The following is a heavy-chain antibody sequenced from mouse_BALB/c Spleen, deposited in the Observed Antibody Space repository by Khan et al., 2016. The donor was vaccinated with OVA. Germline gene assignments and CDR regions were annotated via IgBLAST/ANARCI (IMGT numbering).Heavy chain of an antibody. Sequence: EVELVESGPELVKPGASVKMSCKASGYTFTNYVLHWVKQKPGQGLEWIGYINPYNGGTKYNEKFKGKATLASDRSPITAYMELSSLTSEDSAVYYCARGNWQSYYFDYWGQGTTLTLSS. V-gene: IGHV1S136*01. J-gene: IGHJ2*01. CDR2: INPYNGGT. CDR1: GYTFTNYV. D-gene: IGHD4-1*01. CDR3: ARGNWQSYYFDY.